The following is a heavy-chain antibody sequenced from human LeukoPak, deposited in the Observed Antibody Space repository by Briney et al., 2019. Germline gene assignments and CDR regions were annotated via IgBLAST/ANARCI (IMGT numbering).Heavy chain of an antibody. D-gene: IGHD1-26*01. CDR1: GASISGSGYY. Sequence: LETLSLTRAVSGASISGSGYYWGWIRQPPGKGLEWIGNIYYSGSTYYDASLQSRVTISIDMSKNEFSLRLNSVTAADTAMYYCAKSGGYGLIDYWGQGTLVTVSS. V-gene: IGHV4-39*01. CDR2: IYYSGST. J-gene: IGHJ4*02. CDR3: AKSGGYGLIDY.